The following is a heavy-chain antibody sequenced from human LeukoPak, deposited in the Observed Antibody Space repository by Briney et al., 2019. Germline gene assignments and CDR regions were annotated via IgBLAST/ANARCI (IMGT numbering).Heavy chain of an antibody. J-gene: IGHJ4*02. Sequence: GGALRLSCAASGNYWMHWVRRAPGKGLVWVSHINSDGSWTSYADSVKGRFTISKDNAKDTVYLQMNSLRAEDTAVYYCVSFYETYWGRGTLVTVSS. V-gene: IGHV3-74*01. CDR2: INSDGSWT. D-gene: IGHD2/OR15-2a*01. CDR1: GNYW. CDR3: VSFYETY.